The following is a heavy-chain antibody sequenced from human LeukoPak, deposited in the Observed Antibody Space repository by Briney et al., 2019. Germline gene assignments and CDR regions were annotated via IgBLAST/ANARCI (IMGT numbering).Heavy chain of an antibody. V-gene: IGHV4-39*07. D-gene: IGHD3-10*01. CDR3: ARGDYYGSGLYYYYYMDV. CDR2: MYSSGST. Sequence: SETLSLTCTVSGGSISITSYYWGWIRQPPGKGLEWIGSMYSSGSTYYNPSLKSRVTISVDTSKNQFSLKLSSVTAADTSVYYCARGDYYGSGLYYYYYMDVWGKGTTVTVSS. J-gene: IGHJ6*03. CDR1: GGSISITSYY.